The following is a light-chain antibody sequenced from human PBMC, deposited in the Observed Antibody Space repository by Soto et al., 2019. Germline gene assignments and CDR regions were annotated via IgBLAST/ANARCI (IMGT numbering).Light chain of an antibody. CDR3: QQSCSSPPT. V-gene: IGKV1-39*01. J-gene: IGKJ1*01. Sequence: DIQLTQSPSALFASVGDRVTITCRASQPISTYLHWYQQKPGKVPHLLVYRASSLQSGVASRFSGAGSGTDFTLTICGLLPEDFATHSCQQSCSSPPTFGQGTTVELK. CDR2: RAS. CDR1: QPISTY.